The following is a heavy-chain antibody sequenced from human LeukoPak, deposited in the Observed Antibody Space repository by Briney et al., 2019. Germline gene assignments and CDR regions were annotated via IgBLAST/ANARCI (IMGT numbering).Heavy chain of an antibody. J-gene: IGHJ6*02. D-gene: IGHD3-22*01. V-gene: IGHV4-34*01. Sequence: GSLRLSCAASGFTFSSYAMSWIRQPPGKGLEWIGEINHSGSTNYNPSLKSRVTISVDTSKNQFSLKLSSVTAADTAVYYCARGPYYYDSSGYPYYYYYGMDVWGQGTTVTVSS. CDR1: GFTFSSYA. CDR3: ARGPYYYDSSGYPYYYYYGMDV. CDR2: INHSGST.